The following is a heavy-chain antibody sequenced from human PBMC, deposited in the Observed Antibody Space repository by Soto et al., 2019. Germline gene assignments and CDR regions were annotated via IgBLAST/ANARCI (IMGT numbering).Heavy chain of an antibody. J-gene: IGHJ4*02. CDR3: ARFIPGTGGDY. V-gene: IGHV4-31*03. Sequence: QVQLQESGPGLVKPSQTLSLTCTVSGGSISSGGYYWSWIRQHPGKGLEWIGYIYYSGSTYYNPSLKXRXTXSXXTSKNQFSLKLSSVTAADTAVYYCARFIPGTGGDYWGQGTLVTVSS. D-gene: IGHD1-20*01. CDR1: GGSISSGGYY. CDR2: IYYSGST.